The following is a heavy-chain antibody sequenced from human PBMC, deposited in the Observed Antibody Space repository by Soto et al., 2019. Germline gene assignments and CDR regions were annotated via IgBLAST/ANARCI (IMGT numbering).Heavy chain of an antibody. V-gene: IGHV3-48*02. J-gene: IGHJ4*02. CDR3: ARGPPDYGGHFDY. CDR1: GLTFRGNS. Sequence: EVQLVESGGGLVQPGGSRRLSCAASGLTFRGNSMNWVRQAPGKGLEWVSYISSSSSTIYYADSVKGRFTISRDNAKNSLYLQMNSLRDEDTAVYYCARGPPDYGGHFDYWGQGTLVTVSS. CDR2: ISSSSSTI. D-gene: IGHD4-17*01.